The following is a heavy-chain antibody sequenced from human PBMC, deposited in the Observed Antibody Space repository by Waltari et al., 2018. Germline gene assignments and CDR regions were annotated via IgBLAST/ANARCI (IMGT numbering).Heavy chain of an antibody. J-gene: IGHJ4*02. CDR2: LYSGGYT. Sequence: EVQLAESGGGLVQPGGSLRISCAASGFTVSNNYMSWVRQAPGKGLGWVSRLYSGGYTQYADSVKGRFTIARDNSKNTLYLQMNSLRVEDTAVYYCARNPRYDSPDWGQGTLVTVSS. V-gene: IGHV3-66*02. D-gene: IGHD3-22*01. CDR3: ARNPRYDSPD. CDR1: GFTVSNNY.